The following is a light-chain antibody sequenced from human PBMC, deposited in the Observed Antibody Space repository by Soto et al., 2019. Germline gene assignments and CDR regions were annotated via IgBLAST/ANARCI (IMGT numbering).Light chain of an antibody. CDR2: GAS. CDR3: QQYGRSPPT. CDR1: QSVSQNF. V-gene: IGKV3-20*01. J-gene: IGKJ4*01. Sequence: EIVLTQSPGTLSLSPGERATLSCRASQSVSQNFLAWYQQRPGQAPRLLINGASSRATGIPDRFSGSRSGTYFALTIARLEPDDFAVYFCQQYGRSPPTFGGGTKVAIK.